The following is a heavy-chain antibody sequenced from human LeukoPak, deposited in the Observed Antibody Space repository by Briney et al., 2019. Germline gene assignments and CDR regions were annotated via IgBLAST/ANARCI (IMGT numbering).Heavy chain of an antibody. D-gene: IGHD2-21*01. V-gene: IGHV4-4*07. J-gene: IGHJ3*02. Sequence: SETLSLTCSVSGVSVGSHFWSWVRQPAGKALEWIGRVSASGAISSNPSLNSRVTMSLDTSKNQFSLKLTSVTAADTAVYFCARAYCGGDCTAGGAFDIWGQGTMATVSS. CDR3: ARAYCGGDCTAGGAFDI. CDR1: GVSVGSHF. CDR2: VSASGAI.